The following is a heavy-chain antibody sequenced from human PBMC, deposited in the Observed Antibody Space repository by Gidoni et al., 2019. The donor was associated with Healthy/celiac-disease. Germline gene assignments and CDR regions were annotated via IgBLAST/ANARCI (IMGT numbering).Heavy chain of an antibody. Sequence: QVQLVESGGGVVPPGRTLRLACAASGVAFSSCGMHWVRQGPGKGLEGVAVISSDVSNNYCASSVKGRFTISIYNSKNTLHLQMYILRAEDTAVYYCANAENEAVADILASIDYWGQGTLVTVSS. CDR2: ISSDVSNN. CDR3: ANAENEAVADILASIDY. D-gene: IGHD5-12*01. V-gene: IGHV3-30*18. J-gene: IGHJ4*02. CDR1: GVAFSSCG.